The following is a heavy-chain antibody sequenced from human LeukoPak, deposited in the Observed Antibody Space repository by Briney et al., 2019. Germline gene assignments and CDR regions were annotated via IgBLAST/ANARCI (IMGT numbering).Heavy chain of an antibody. J-gene: IGHJ4*02. Sequence: GSLRLSCAASGFTVSNNYMSWVRQAPGKGLEWASVIHSGGTTNYADSVQGRFTISRDNSKTTVYLHMNSLRAEDTAVYYCARDSDSGYGPFASWGQGTPVTVSS. D-gene: IGHD5-12*01. CDR2: IHSGGTT. CDR3: ARDSDSGYGPFAS. V-gene: IGHV3-53*01. CDR1: GFTVSNNY.